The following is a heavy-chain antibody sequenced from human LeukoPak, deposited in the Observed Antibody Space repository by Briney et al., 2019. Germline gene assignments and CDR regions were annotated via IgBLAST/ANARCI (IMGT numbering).Heavy chain of an antibody. Sequence: SQTLSLTCAISGDRLSRNSAAWNWIRQSPSRGLEWLGRTYYRSKWYHDYAVSVKSRITISPDTSKNQFSLQLNSVTPEATAVYFCAIGNNGWIDYWGQGTLVTVSS. V-gene: IGHV6-1*01. CDR1: GDRLSRNSAA. CDR3: AIGNNGWIDY. CDR2: TYYRSKWYH. D-gene: IGHD1/OR15-1a*01. J-gene: IGHJ4*02.